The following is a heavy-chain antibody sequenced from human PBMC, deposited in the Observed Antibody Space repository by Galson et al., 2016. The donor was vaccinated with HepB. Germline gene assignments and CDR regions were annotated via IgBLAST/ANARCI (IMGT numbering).Heavy chain of an antibody. V-gene: IGHV1-46*01. J-gene: IGHJ4*02. D-gene: IGHD4-17*01. CDR1: RYTFTTYW. CDR3: ARPFYGEYYYCDY. Sequence: SVKVSCKASRYTFTTYWMHWVRQAPGQGLEWVGVINPSGGGTSYAQKFQGRVSMTSDTSTSTVYMQLISLRSEDTAVYYCARPFYGEYYYCDYWGQGTLVIVSS. CDR2: INPSGGGT.